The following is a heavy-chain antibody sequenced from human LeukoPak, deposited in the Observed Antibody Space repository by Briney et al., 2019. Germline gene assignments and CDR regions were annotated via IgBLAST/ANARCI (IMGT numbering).Heavy chain of an antibody. Sequence: ASVKVSCKASGGTFSSYAISWVRQAPGQRLEWMGWINAGNGNTKYSQKFQGRVTITRDTSASTAYMELSSLRSEDTAVYYCARGTMVRGVIMRFDYWGQGTLVTVSS. D-gene: IGHD3-10*01. CDR2: INAGNGNT. J-gene: IGHJ4*02. V-gene: IGHV1-3*01. CDR1: GGTFSSYA. CDR3: ARGTMVRGVIMRFDY.